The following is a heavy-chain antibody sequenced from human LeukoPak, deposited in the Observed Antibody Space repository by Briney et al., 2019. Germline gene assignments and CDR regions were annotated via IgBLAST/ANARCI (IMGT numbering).Heavy chain of an antibody. D-gene: IGHD2-21*02. CDR1: GFTFRSYW. CDR3: ARSPFCGGDCFTGAFDI. Sequence: PGGSLRLSCAASGFTFRSYWMHWVRQAPGKGLVWVSRINDDGSGTSYADSVKGRFTISRDNAKNTLYLQMNSLRAEDTAVYYCARSPFCGGDCFTGAFDIWGHGTMVTVSS. J-gene: IGHJ3*02. CDR2: INDDGSGT. V-gene: IGHV3-74*01.